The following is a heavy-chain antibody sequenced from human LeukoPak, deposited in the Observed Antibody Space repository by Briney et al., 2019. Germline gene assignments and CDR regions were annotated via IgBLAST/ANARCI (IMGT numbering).Heavy chain of an antibody. J-gene: IGHJ4*02. CDR3: ARAYSYYYDSSGYYID. CDR1: GYAFTGYG. D-gene: IGHD3-22*01. V-gene: IGHV1-18*01. Sequence: ASVKLSCKASGYAFTGYGISWVREAPGQGLGWMGWISAYNGNTNYAQKLQGRVTMTTDTSTSTAYMELRSLRSDDTAVYYCARAYSYYYDSSGYYIDWGQGTLVTVSS. CDR2: ISAYNGNT.